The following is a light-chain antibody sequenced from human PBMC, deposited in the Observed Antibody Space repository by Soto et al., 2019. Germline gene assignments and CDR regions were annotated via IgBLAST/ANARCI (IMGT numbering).Light chain of an antibody. CDR3: QLYDSSSWT. CDR1: QSVSSTY. V-gene: IGKV3-20*01. CDR2: GAS. J-gene: IGKJ1*01. Sequence: EIVLTQSPGTLSLSPGDTATLSFSASQSVSSTYLAWYQQKPGQAPRLLIYGASSRATGFPDRFSGSGSGTNFTLTISRLETEDFAVYYCQLYDSSSWTFGQGTKVDIK.